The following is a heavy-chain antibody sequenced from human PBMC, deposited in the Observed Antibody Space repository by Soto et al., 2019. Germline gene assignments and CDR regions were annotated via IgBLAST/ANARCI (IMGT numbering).Heavy chain of an antibody. CDR1: GFTFDDYA. CDR2: ISWNSGSI. J-gene: IGHJ3*02. D-gene: IGHD5-12*01. Sequence: GGSXRLSCAASGFTFDDYAMHWVRQAPGKGLEWVSGISWNSGSIGYADSVKGRFTISRDNAKNSLYLQMNSLRAEDTALYYCAKDKGTHIVATHDAFDIWGQGTMVTVSS. V-gene: IGHV3-9*01. CDR3: AKDKGTHIVATHDAFDI.